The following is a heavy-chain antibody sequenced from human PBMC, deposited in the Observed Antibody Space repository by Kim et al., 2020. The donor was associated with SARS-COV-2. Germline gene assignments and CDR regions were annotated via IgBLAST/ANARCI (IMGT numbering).Heavy chain of an antibody. CDR3: AKPYFYGSGSYYSIDF. D-gene: IGHD3-10*01. CDR1: GFTFSSYG. Sequence: GGSLRLSCAASGFTFSSYGMHWVRQAPGKGLEWVAVIWYDGSNKYYADSVKGRITISRDNSKNTLYLQMNSLSAEDTAVYYCAKPYFYGSGSYYSIDFWG. J-gene: IGHJ6*01. CDR2: IWYDGSNK. V-gene: IGHV3-33*06.